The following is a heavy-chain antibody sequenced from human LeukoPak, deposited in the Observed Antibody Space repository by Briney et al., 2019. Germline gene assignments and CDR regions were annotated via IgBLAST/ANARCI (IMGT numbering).Heavy chain of an antibody. Sequence: ASVKVSCKASGYTFTNYDINWVRLATGQGLEWMGWMNPNSGNTGYAQKFQGRVTMTRNTSVSTAYMDLSSLRSEDTAVYYCARAPNPDFFDDWGQGTLVTVSS. CDR1: GYTFTNYD. V-gene: IGHV1-8*01. J-gene: IGHJ4*02. CDR2: MNPNSGNT. CDR3: ARAPNPDFFDD. D-gene: IGHD2-8*01.